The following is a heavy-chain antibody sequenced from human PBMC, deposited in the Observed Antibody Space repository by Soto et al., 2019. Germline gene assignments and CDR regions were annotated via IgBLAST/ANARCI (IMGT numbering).Heavy chain of an antibody. CDR1: GYDFNTNW. D-gene: IGHD3-3*01. CDR3: ARLPRDCNKTSCYYADH. J-gene: IGHJ4*02. Sequence: PVELLQICWRGSGYDFNTNWFCCSLELPVGVLEWVGIMYPGDSDTRYNPSLQGHVTLSVDVTVSTAFLQWRSLETSDTGMYFCARLPRDCNKTSCYYADHWGQGTQVTVSS. V-gene: IGHV5-51*03. CDR2: MYPGDSDT.